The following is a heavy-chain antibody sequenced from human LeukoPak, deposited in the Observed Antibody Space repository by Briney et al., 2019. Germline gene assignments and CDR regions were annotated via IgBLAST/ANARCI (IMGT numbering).Heavy chain of an antibody. V-gene: IGHV3-23*01. J-gene: IGHJ4*02. CDR3: AKDLVGHSYGAFDY. CDR2: ISGSGGST. Sequence: GGSLRLSCAASGFTFGSYAMSWVRQAPGKGLEWVSAISGSGGSTYYADSVKGRFTISRDNSKNTLYLQMNSLRAEDTAVYYCAKDLVGHSYGAFDYWGQGTLVTVSS. D-gene: IGHD5-18*01. CDR1: GFTFGSYA.